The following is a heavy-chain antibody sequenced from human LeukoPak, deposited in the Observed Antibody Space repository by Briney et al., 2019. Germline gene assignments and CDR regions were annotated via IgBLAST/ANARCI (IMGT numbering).Heavy chain of an antibody. CDR1: GYTFTSYY. CDR3: ARPNLYDSSGYFFDY. D-gene: IGHD3-22*01. CDR2: INPSGGST. Sequence: ASVKVSCKASGYTFTSYYMHWVRQAPGQGLEWMGIINPSGGSTSYAQKFQRRVTMTRDTSTSTVYMELSSLRSEDTAVHYCARPNLYDSSGYFFDYWGQGTLVTVSS. J-gene: IGHJ4*02. V-gene: IGHV1-46*01.